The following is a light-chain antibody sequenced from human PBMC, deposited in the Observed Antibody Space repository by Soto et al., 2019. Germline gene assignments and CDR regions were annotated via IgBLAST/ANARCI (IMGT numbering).Light chain of an antibody. CDR3: PKYNSAPHT. Sequence: DIQMTQSPSSLSASVGDRVTITCRASQSISNYLAWYQQKPGKVPKLLIYAASTLQSGIPSRFSGSGSGTDFSLTISSLQPEDVATYYCPKYNSAPHTFGQGTKVEIK. CDR2: AAS. J-gene: IGKJ1*01. V-gene: IGKV1-27*01. CDR1: QSISNY.